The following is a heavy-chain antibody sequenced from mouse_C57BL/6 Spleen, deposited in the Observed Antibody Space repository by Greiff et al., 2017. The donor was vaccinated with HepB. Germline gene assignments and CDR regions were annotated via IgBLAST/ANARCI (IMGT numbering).Heavy chain of an antibody. Sequence: VNLVESGAELVRPGTSVKMSCKASGYTFTNYWIGWAKQRPGHGLEWIGDIYPGGGYTNYNEKFKGKATLTADKSSSTAYMQFSSLTSEDSAIYYCARGDGFAYWGQGTLVTVSA. CDR2: IYPGGGYT. CDR1: GYTFTNYW. J-gene: IGHJ3*01. V-gene: IGHV1-63*01. CDR3: ARGDGFAY.